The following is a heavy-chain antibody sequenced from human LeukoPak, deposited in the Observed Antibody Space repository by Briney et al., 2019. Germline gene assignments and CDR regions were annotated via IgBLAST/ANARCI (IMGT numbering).Heavy chain of an antibody. CDR3: ARGLSFDWYYHIFYYYGMDV. J-gene: IGHJ6*02. CDR1: GFTFRSYE. CDR2: ISSSGSTI. Sequence: GGSLRLSCAASGFTFRSYEMNWVRQAPGKGLEWVSYISSSGSTIYYADSVKGRFTISRDNAKNSLYLQMNSLRAEDTAVYYCARGLSFDWYYHIFYYYGMDVWGQGTTVTVSS. V-gene: IGHV3-48*03. D-gene: IGHD3-9*01.